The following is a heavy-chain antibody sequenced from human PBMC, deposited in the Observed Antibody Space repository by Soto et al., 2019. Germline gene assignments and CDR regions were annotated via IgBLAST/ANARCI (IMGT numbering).Heavy chain of an antibody. D-gene: IGHD5-12*01. Sequence: PSETLSLTCAVSGGSISSGGYSWSWIRQPPGKGLEWIGYIYHSGSTYYNPSLKSRVTISVDRSKNQFSLKLSSVTAADTAVYYCASRLEMATDGDAFDIWGQGTMVTVSS. CDR2: IYHSGST. J-gene: IGHJ3*02. CDR3: ASRLEMATDGDAFDI. CDR1: GGSISSGGYS. V-gene: IGHV4-30-2*01.